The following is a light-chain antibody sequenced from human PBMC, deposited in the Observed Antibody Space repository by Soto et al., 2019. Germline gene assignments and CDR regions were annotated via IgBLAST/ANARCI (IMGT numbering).Light chain of an antibody. J-gene: IGKJ1*01. CDR1: QSVSSN. V-gene: IGKV3-15*01. Sequence: EIVMTQSPATLSVSPGERATLSCRASQSVSSNLAWYQQKPGQAPRRLIYGASTRATGIPARFSGSGSGTEFTLTISSLQYEDFAVYYCQQYNNWHPWTFGQGTKVEIK. CDR3: QQYNNWHPWT. CDR2: GAS.